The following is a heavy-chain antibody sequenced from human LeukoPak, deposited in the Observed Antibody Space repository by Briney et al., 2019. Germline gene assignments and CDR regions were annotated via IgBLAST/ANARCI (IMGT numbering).Heavy chain of an antibody. Sequence: GGSLRLSCAASGFTFSSYEVNWVRQAPGKGLEWVSYVSSSSSTIYYADSVKGRFTISRDNAKNSLDLQMNSLRAEDTAVYFCAPPPVGIDVWGRGTSVTVSS. V-gene: IGHV3-48*03. CDR2: VSSSSSTI. CDR1: GFTFSSYE. D-gene: IGHD4-17*01. J-gene: IGHJ6*04. CDR3: APPPVGIDV.